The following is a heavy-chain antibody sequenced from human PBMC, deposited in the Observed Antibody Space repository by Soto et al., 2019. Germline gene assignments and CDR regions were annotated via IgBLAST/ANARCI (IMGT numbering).Heavy chain of an antibody. V-gene: IGHV1-2*02. CDR3: ARLVDNYYDSSGYYSRDY. Sequence: GASVKVSCKASGYTFTSYYMHWVRQAPGQGLEWMGWINPNSGGTNYAQKFQGRVTMTRDTSISTAYMELSRLRSDDTAMYYCARLVDNYYDSSGYYSRDYWGQGTLVTVSS. J-gene: IGHJ4*02. CDR1: GYTFTSYY. CDR2: INPNSGGT. D-gene: IGHD3-22*01.